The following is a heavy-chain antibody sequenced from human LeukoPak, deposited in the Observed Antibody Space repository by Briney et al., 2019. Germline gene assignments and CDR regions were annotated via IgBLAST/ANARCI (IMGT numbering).Heavy chain of an antibody. V-gene: IGHV3-53*01. CDR2: IYSGGST. CDR3: ARASALGTVTPYYGMDV. D-gene: IGHD4-17*01. J-gene: IGHJ6*02. Sequence: GGSISFSGASSVISVSSNYMSGVRQPPGKGLGWVAIIYSGGSTYYADSVKGRFTISRDNSKNTLYLQMNSLRAENTAGYYCARASALGTVTPYYGMDVWGQGTTVTVSS. CDR1: VISVSSNY.